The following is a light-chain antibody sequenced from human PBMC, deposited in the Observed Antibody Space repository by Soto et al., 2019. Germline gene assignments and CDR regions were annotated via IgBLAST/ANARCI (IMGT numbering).Light chain of an antibody. CDR3: QQYHSWHGT. V-gene: IGKV1-16*02. CDR1: QDIGNF. CDR2: AAS. Sequence: DIQMTQSPSSLSSSVGDTVTITCRASQDIGNFFARFQQKPGTAPKSLISAASSLQSGVPSKFSVRGSGTDINLTINSLQPEYVATYYCQQYHSWHGTFGGVTTEVI. J-gene: IGKJ4*01.